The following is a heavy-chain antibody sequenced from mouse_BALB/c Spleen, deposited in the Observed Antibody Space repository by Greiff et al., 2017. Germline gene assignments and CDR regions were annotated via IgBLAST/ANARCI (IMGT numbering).Heavy chain of an antibody. V-gene: IGHV14-3*02. Sequence: VQLKQSGAELVKPGASVKLSCTASGFNIKDTYMHWVKQRPEQGLEWIGRIDPANGNTKYDPKFQGKATITADTSSNTAYLQLSSLTSEDTAVYYCAREDYDDGDWYFDVWGAGTTVTVSS. CDR1: GFNIKDTY. CDR2: IDPANGNT. D-gene: IGHD2-4*01. CDR3: AREDYDDGDWYFDV. J-gene: IGHJ1*01.